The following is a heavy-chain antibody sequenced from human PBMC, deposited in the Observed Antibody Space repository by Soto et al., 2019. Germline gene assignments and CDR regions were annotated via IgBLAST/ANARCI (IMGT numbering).Heavy chain of an antibody. CDR3: VKGRGFGGWYAYYFDY. V-gene: IGHV3-23*01. J-gene: IGHJ4*02. CDR1: GFSFSSYG. Sequence: LRLSCAASGFSFSSYGMSWVRRAPGKGLEWVSGSGSGGSIHYADSVKGRFTTFRDNSKNTRYVQMNNLRAEDTGEYYCVKGRGFGGWYAYYFDYGGQGXLVTVS. D-gene: IGHD6-19*01. CDR2: SGSGGSI.